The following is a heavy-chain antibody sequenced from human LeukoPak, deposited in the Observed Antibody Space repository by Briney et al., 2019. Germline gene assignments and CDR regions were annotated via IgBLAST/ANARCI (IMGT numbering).Heavy chain of an antibody. D-gene: IGHD3-22*01. J-gene: IGHJ5*02. CDR3: ASTRSPYYYDSSGYYYSWGWFDP. CDR2: IYYSGST. Sequence: SETLSLTCTVSGGSISSYYWSWIRQPPGKGLEWIGYIYYSGSTNYSPSLKSRVTISVDTSKNQFSLKLSSVTAADTAVYYCASTRSPYYYDSSGYYYSWGWFDPWGQGTLVTVSS. V-gene: IGHV4-59*08. CDR1: GGSISSYY.